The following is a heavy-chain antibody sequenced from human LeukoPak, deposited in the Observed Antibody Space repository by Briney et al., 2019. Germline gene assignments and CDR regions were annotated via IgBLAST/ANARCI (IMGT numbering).Heavy chain of an antibody. CDR1: GYTFTSYG. V-gene: IGHV1-18*01. CDR2: ISAYNGNT. CDR3: ARDLLEVVPAYYYYGMDV. D-gene: IGHD2-2*01. Sequence: GASVKVSCKASGYTFTSYGISWVRQAPGQGLEWMGWISAYNGNTNYAQKLQGRVTMTTDTSTRTAYMELRSLRSDDTAVYYCARDLLEVVPAYYYYGMDVWGQGTTVTVSS. J-gene: IGHJ6*02.